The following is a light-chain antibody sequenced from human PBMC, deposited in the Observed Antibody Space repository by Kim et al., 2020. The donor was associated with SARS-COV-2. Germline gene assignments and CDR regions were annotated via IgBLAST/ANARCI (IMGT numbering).Light chain of an antibody. CDR3: QQHRHWPT. J-gene: IGKJ1*01. CDR1: ENVDDR. V-gene: IGKV3-11*01. CDR2: DAS. Sequence: IALTQSPNTLSLSPGERATLSCRASENVDDRLAWYQQIPGQAPRLLIYDASKRATGISARFAGTGSGTDFTLTIDSLEPEDFAFYFCQQHRHWPTFGQGTKVDIK.